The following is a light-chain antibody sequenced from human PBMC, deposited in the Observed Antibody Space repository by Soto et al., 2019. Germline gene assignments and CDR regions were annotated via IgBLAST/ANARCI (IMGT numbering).Light chain of an antibody. J-gene: IGKJ5*01. Sequence: DIQMTQSPSSLSASVGDRVTITCRASQSINSYLNWYQQKPGKAPKLLIYAASSLQSGVPSRFSGSGSGTDFTLTISSLQPEDFATYYCQQSYSTLITFGQGTRLEIK. CDR1: QSINSY. CDR3: QQSYSTLIT. CDR2: AAS. V-gene: IGKV1-39*01.